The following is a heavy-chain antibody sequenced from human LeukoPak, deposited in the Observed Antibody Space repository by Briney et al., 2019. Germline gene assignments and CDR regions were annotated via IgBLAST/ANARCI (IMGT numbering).Heavy chain of an antibody. D-gene: IGHD7-27*01. J-gene: IGHJ6*03. CDR3: TRVKAGDRGYYYYMDV. CDR1: GFTFGDYA. Sequence: PGGSLRLSCTASGFTFGDYAMSWVRQAPGKGLEWVGFIRSKAYGGTTEYAASVKGRFTISRDDSKSIAYLQMNSLKTEDTAVYYCTRVKAGDRGYYYYMDVWGKGTTVTVSS. CDR2: IRSKAYGGTT. V-gene: IGHV3-49*04.